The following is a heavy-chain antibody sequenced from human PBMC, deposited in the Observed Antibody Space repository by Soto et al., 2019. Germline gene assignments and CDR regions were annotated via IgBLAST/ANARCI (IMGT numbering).Heavy chain of an antibody. CDR2: ISGSGGST. J-gene: IGHJ4*02. CDR3: AKEGLAYFDY. V-gene: IGHV3-23*01. Sequence: XGALKVSCSAAGFTCSSYAMSWVRQAPGKGLEWVSAISGSGGSTYYADSVKGRFTISRDNSKNTLYLQMNSLRAEDTAVYYCAKEGLAYFDYWGQGALVTVSS. CDR1: GFTCSSYA.